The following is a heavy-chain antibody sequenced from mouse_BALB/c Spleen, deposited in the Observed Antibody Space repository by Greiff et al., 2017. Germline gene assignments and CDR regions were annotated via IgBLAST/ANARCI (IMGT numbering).Heavy chain of an antibody. CDR3: TRSRVYYAMDY. D-gene: IGHD3-1*01. CDR1: GYTFTSYW. CDR2: IYPSDSYT. J-gene: IGHJ4*01. Sequence: QVQLQQPGAELVRPGASVKLSCKASGYTFTSYWINWVKQRPGQGLEWIGNIYPSDSYTNYNQKFKDKATLTVDKSSSTAYMQLSSPTSEDSAVYYCTRSRVYYAMDYWGQGTSVTVSS. V-gene: IGHV1-69*02.